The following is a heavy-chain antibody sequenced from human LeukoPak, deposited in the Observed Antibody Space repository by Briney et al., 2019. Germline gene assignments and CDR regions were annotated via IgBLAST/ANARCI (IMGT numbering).Heavy chain of an antibody. CDR1: GFTFSSYG. D-gene: IGHD6-13*01. V-gene: IGHV3-23*01. Sequence: PGGSLRLSCAASGFTFSSYGMSWVRQAPGKGLGWVSAISGSGGSTYYADSVKGRFTISRDNSKNTLYLQMNSLRAEDTAVYYCAKDVTAAGRRYYFDYWGQGTLVTVSS. J-gene: IGHJ4*02. CDR3: AKDVTAAGRRYYFDY. CDR2: ISGSGGST.